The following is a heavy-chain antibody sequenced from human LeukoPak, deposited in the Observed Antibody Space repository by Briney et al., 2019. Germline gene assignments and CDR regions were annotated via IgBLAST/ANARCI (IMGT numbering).Heavy chain of an antibody. Sequence: PGGSLRLSCAASGFTFSSYSMNWVRQAPGKGLEWVSVIYSGGSTYYADSVKGRFTISRDNSKNTLYLQMNSLRAEDTAVYYCARAPGVTGFDYWGQGTLVTVSS. CDR1: GFTFSSYS. J-gene: IGHJ4*02. CDR2: IYSGGST. V-gene: IGHV3-66*01. D-gene: IGHD2-21*02. CDR3: ARAPGVTGFDY.